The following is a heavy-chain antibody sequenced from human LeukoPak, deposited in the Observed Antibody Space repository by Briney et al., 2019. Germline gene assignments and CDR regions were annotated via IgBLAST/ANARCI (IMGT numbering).Heavy chain of an antibody. Sequence: SETLSLTCAVSGGSFSGYSWTWIGQPPGKGLERVAEINNSGSINHNPSLKSRVTISADTSKNQFSLNLRSVTAADTAIYYCARGRMGARFVNWGQGTLVTVSS. CDR3: ARGRMGARFVN. CDR1: GGSFSGYS. D-gene: IGHD1-26*01. J-gene: IGHJ5*02. V-gene: IGHV4-34*01. CDR2: INNSGSI.